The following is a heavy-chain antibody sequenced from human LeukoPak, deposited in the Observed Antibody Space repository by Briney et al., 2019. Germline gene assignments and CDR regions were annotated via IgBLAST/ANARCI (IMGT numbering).Heavy chain of an antibody. Sequence: AGGSLRLSCAASGFTFSSYAMSWVRQAPGKGLEWVSAISGSGGSTYYADSVKGRFTISRDNSKNTLYLQMNSLRAEDTAVYYCAKCRLSGWYPFDHWGQGTLVTVSS. V-gene: IGHV3-23*01. D-gene: IGHD6-19*01. J-gene: IGHJ4*02. CDR1: GFTFSSYA. CDR3: AKCRLSGWYPFDH. CDR2: ISGSGGST.